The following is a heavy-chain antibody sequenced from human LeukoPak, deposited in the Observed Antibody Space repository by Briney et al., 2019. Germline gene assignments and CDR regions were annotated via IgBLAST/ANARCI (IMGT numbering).Heavy chain of an antibody. Sequence: GGSLRLSCAASGFTFSSYGMHWVRQAPGKGLEWVAVISYDGSNKYYADSVKGRFTISRDNSKNTLYLQMNSLRAEDTAVYYCARGASGYSYGWGQGTLVTVSS. CDR1: GFTFSSYG. D-gene: IGHD5-18*01. CDR2: ISYDGSNK. V-gene: IGHV3-30*03. J-gene: IGHJ4*02. CDR3: ARGASGYSYG.